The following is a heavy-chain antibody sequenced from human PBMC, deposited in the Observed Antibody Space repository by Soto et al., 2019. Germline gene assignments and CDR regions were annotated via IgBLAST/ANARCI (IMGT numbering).Heavy chain of an antibody. J-gene: IGHJ6*02. Sequence: KPSETLSLTCAVSGYSISSGYYWGWIRQPPGKGLEWIGSIYHSGSTYYNPSLKSRVTISVDTSKNQFSLKPSSVTAADTAAYYCAGGITMVRGVIIGYYYYGMDVWGQGTTVTVSS. CDR2: IYHSGST. CDR3: AGGITMVRGVIIGYYYYGMDV. D-gene: IGHD3-10*01. V-gene: IGHV4-38-2*01. CDR1: GYSISSGYY.